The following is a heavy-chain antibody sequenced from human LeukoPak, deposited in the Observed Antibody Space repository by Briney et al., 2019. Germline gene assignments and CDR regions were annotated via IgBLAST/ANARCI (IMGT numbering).Heavy chain of an antibody. CDR2: INHSGST. V-gene: IGHV4-34*01. Sequence: SETLSLTCAVYGGSFSGYYWSWIRQPPGKGLEWIGEINHSGSTNYNPSLKSRVTMSVDTSKNQFSLKLSSVTAADTAVYYCASSGGVFSMVRGTKFDYWGQGTLVTVSS. CDR1: GGSFSGYY. D-gene: IGHD3-10*01. CDR3: ASSGGVFSMVRGTKFDY. J-gene: IGHJ4*02.